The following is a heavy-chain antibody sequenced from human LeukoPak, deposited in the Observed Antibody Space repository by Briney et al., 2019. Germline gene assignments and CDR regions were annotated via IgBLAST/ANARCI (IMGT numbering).Heavy chain of an antibody. CDR3: AKAQYYYDSSGFYIDY. V-gene: IGHV3-23*01. Sequence: GGTLRLSCAASGFTFSSYGMSWVRQAPGKGLEWVSAISGSGGSTYYADSVKGRFTISRDNSKNTLYLQMNSLRAEDTAVYYCAKAQYYYDSSGFYIDYWGQGTLATVSS. CDR2: ISGSGGST. J-gene: IGHJ4*02. CDR1: GFTFSSYG. D-gene: IGHD3-22*01.